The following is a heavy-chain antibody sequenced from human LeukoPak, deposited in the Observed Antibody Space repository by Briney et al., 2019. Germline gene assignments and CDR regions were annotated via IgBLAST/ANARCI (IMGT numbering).Heavy chain of an antibody. D-gene: IGHD2-2*01. Sequence: GGSLRLSCAASGFTFSSYWMSWVRQAPGKGLEWVANIKQDGSEKYYVDSVKGRFTISRDNAKNSLYLQMNSLRAEDTAVYYCARDCSSTSCYRGGFDPWGQGTLVTVPS. CDR1: GFTFSSYW. V-gene: IGHV3-7*01. CDR3: ARDCSSTSCYRGGFDP. CDR2: IKQDGSEK. J-gene: IGHJ5*02.